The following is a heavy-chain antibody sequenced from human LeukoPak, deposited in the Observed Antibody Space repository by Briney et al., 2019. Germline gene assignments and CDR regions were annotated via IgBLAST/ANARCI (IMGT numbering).Heavy chain of an antibody. CDR2: TCYRSKWYN. V-gene: IGHV6-1*01. Sequence: SQTVSLTCAISRDRDSIKSATCNWSRQSPSRVLEWLGRTCYRSKWYNEYAPSVKGRIAFNQDTSKNQFSLQLNSVTPEDTAVYCCARGGSRYFDYWGQGTLVAVSS. J-gene: IGHJ4*02. CDR3: ARGGSRYFDY. CDR1: RDRDSIKSAT.